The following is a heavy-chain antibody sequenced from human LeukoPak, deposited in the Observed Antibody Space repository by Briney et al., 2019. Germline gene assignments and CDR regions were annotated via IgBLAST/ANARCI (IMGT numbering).Heavy chain of an antibody. Sequence: PSETLSLTCTVSDGSISNYYWNWIRQPPGKGPEWIGYIYYTESTNYNPSLMSRVTISLDTSKNQFSLKLSSVTAADTAVYYCASGYTYGYYFDYWGQGTLVTVSS. J-gene: IGHJ4*02. CDR1: DGSISNYY. D-gene: IGHD5-18*01. CDR2: IYYTEST. V-gene: IGHV4-59*01. CDR3: ASGYTYGYYFDY.